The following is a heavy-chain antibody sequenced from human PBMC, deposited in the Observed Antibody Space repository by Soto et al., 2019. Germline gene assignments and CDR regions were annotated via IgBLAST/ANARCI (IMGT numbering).Heavy chain of an antibody. CDR1: GFTFSSYW. V-gene: IGHV3-74*01. D-gene: IGHD3-10*01. J-gene: IGHJ4*02. CDR3: VRGDNGNFRMIY. Sequence: GGSLRLSCAASGFTFSSYWMHWVRQAPGKGLVWVSRINSDGSNTAYADSVKGRFTISRDNAKNTLYLQMNSLRPEDTAVYYCVRGDNGNFRMIYWGQGTLVTVSS. CDR2: INSDGSNT.